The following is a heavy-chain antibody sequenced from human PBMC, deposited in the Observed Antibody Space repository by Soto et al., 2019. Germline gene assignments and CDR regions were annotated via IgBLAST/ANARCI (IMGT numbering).Heavy chain of an antibody. V-gene: IGHV3-48*02. D-gene: IGHD1-26*01. Sequence: LRLSCAASGFTFSTFSMNWVRQAPGKGLEWLSYIGGSGGSISYADSVKGRFTISRDNGKNTLYLQMSSPRDEDTAVYYCARDLAWAFDSWGQGALVTVSS. CDR1: GFTFSTFS. CDR3: ARDLAWAFDS. J-gene: IGHJ4*02. CDR2: IGGSGGSI.